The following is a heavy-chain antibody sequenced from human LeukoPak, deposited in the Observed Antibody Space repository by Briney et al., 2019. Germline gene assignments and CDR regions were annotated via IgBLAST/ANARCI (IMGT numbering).Heavy chain of an antibody. J-gene: IGHJ6*02. CDR2: ISYDGSNK. Sequence: GGSLRLSCAASGFTFSSYVMHWVRQAPGKGLEWVAVISYDGSNKYYADSVKGRFTISRDNSKNTLYLQMNSLRAEDTAVYYCAKGVYGDPYGMDVWGQGTTVTVSS. CDR1: GFTFSSYV. V-gene: IGHV3-30*18. CDR3: AKGVYGDPYGMDV. D-gene: IGHD4-17*01.